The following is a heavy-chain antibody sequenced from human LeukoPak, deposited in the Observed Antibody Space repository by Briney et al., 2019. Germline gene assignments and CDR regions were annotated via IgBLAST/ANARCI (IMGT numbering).Heavy chain of an antibody. CDR2: LNRRESI. D-gene: IGHD1-1*01. CDR3: VKGEKRGTHDGAS. Sequence: SETLSLTCSVYGGSFSGYYWSWIRQPPGKGLEWIGELNRRESIVYNPSLKSRVIISIDTSNNQFSLKLSSVTAADTAVYYCVKGEKRGTHDGASWGQGTLVAVSS. J-gene: IGHJ5*02. V-gene: IGHV4-34*01. CDR1: GGSFSGYY.